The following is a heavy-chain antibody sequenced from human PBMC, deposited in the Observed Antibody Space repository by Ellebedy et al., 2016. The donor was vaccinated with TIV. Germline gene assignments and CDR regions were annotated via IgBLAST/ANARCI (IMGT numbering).Heavy chain of an antibody. CDR2: INTDGSST. Sequence: GESLKISCAASGFTFSSYWMHWVRQAPGKGLMWVSRINTDGSSTNYADSVKGRFTISRDNAKNSLYLQMNSLRDEDTAVYFCARDKDYAYDYWGQGTLVTVSS. CDR1: GFTFSSYW. CDR3: ARDKDYAYDY. V-gene: IGHV3-74*01. D-gene: IGHD4-17*01. J-gene: IGHJ4*02.